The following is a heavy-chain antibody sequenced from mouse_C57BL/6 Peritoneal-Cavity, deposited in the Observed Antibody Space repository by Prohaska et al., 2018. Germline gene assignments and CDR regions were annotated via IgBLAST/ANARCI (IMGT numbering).Heavy chain of an antibody. V-gene: IGHV5-15*01. Sequence: EVKLVESGGGLVQPGGSLKLSCAASGFTFSDYGMAWVRQAPSKGPGLLAFISNLAYSIYYADTVTSRFTISRENAKITLYLEMSSLRSEDTAMYYCARHGSNYAMDYWGQGTSVTVSS. CDR1: GFTFSDYG. J-gene: IGHJ4*01. CDR3: ARHGSNYAMDY. CDR2: ISNLAYSI.